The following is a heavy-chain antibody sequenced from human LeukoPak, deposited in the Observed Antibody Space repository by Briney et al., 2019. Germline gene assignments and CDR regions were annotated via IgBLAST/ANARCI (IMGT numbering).Heavy chain of an antibody. CDR2: IWYDGSNK. V-gene: IGHV3-33*08. D-gene: IGHD3-3*01. CDR3: AREGVRFLFDP. CDR1: GFTFSSYG. J-gene: IGHJ5*02. Sequence: GGSLRLSCAASGFTFSSYGMHWVRQAPGKGLEWVAFIWYDGSNKYYGDSAKGRFTISRDNSKNTLYLQMNSLSAEDTAVYYCAREGVRFLFDPWGQGTLVTVSS.